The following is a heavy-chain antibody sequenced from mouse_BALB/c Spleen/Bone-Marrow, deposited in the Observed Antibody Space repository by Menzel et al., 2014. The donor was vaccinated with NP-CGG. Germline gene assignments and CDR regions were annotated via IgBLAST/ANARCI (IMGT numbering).Heavy chain of an antibody. D-gene: IGHD1-1*01. Sequence: EVMLVESGGGLVQSGGSLRLSCAPSGFTFTDYYMSWVRQPPGKALEWLGFIRNKANGYTTEYSASVKGRFTISRDNSQSILYLQMNILRTEDSATYYCARDRNYDINWYFDVWGAGTTVTVSS. CDR2: IRNKANGYTT. J-gene: IGHJ1*01. V-gene: IGHV7-3*02. CDR3: ARDRNYDINWYFDV. CDR1: GFTFTDYY.